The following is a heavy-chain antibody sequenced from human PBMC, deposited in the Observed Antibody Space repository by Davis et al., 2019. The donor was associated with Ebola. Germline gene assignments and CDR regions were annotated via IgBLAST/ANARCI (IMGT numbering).Heavy chain of an antibody. V-gene: IGHV4-30-2*01. CDR1: GGSISSGGYS. Sequence: PSETLSLTCAVSGGSISSGGYSWSWIRQPPGKGLEWIGYIYHSGSTYYNPSLKSRVTISVDRSKNQFSLKLSSVTAADTAVYYCARVGRDYYDSSGHFDYWGQGTLVTVSS. CDR3: ARVGRDYYDSSGHFDY. J-gene: IGHJ4*02. D-gene: IGHD3-22*01. CDR2: IYHSGST.